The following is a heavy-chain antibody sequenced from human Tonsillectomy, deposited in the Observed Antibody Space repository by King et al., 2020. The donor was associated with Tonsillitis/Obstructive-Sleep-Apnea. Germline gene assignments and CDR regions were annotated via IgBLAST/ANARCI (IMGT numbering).Heavy chain of an antibody. CDR2: ISTYNGNT. CDR3: ARNDYASGSYYNSPFDY. V-gene: IGHV1-18*01. Sequence: QLVQSGAEVKKPGASVKVSCKASGYTFTSYGVSWVRQAPGRGLEWMGWISTYNGNTTYAQKLQDRVTMTTDTSTNTAYMELRSLRSDDTAVYYCARNDYASGSYYNSPFDYWGQGTLVTVSS. CDR1: GYTFTSYG. J-gene: IGHJ4*02. D-gene: IGHD3-10*01.